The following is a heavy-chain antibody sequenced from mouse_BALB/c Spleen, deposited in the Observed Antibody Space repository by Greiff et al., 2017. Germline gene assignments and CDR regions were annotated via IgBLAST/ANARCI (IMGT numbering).Heavy chain of an antibody. V-gene: IGHV14-3*02. CDR3: ARSDYRYGNYYAMDY. Sequence: EVQLQESGAELVKPGASVKLSCTASGFNIKDTYMHWVKQRPEQGLEWIGRIDPANGNTKYDPKFQGKATITADTSSNTAYLQLSSLTSEDTAVYYCARSDYRYGNYYAMDYWGQGTSVTVSS. D-gene: IGHD2-14*01. J-gene: IGHJ4*01. CDR1: GFNIKDTY. CDR2: IDPANGNT.